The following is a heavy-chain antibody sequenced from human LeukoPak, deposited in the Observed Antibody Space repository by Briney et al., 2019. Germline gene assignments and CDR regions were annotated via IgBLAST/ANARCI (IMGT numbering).Heavy chain of an antibody. CDR3: AKEAYGDYGVYYYGTDV. Sequence: GGSLRLSCAASGFTFSSYGMHWVRQAPGKGLEWVAVISYDGSNKYYADPVKGRFTISRDNSKNTLYLQMNSLRAEDTAVYYCAKEAYGDYGVYYYGTDVWGQGTTVTVSS. V-gene: IGHV3-30*18. CDR1: GFTFSSYG. D-gene: IGHD4-17*01. J-gene: IGHJ6*02. CDR2: ISYDGSNK.